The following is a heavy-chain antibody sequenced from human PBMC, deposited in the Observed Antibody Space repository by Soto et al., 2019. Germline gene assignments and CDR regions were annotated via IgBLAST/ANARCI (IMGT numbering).Heavy chain of an antibody. CDR3: AKFPRGNYEPS. V-gene: IGHV3-30*18. CDR2: LSYDGSEK. CDR1: GFTFKNYG. J-gene: IGHJ5*02. D-gene: IGHD3-3*01. Sequence: PGGSLRLSCVVSGFTFKNYGMHWVRQAPGKGLEWVSVLSYDGSEKDYAASVRGRFTISRDNSKNTLYLQMNSLRTEDTAIYYFAKFPRGNYEPSWGQGTLVTVSS.